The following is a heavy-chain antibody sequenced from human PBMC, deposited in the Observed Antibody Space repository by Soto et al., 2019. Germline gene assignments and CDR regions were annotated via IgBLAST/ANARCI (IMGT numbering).Heavy chain of an antibody. V-gene: IGHV4-39*01. Sequence: SETLSLTCSVSDDSISSSNYHRAWIRQPPGKGLEWIGSIHYTGSTYYNPSLKSRVTISVDTSKNQFSLKLTSVSAADTAVYYCARRECSGGTCSFDPWGQGTLVTVAS. CDR2: IHYTGST. J-gene: IGHJ5*02. CDR3: ARRECSGGTCSFDP. CDR1: DDSISSSNYH. D-gene: IGHD2-15*01.